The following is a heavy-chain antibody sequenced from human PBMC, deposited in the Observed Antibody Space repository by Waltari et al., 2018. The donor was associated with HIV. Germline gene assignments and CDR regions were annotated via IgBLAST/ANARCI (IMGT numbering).Heavy chain of an antibody. CDR2: INHSGST. CDR1: GGSFSGYY. D-gene: IGHD3-22*01. Sequence: QVQLQQWGAGLLKPSETLSLTCAVYGGSFSGYYWSWIRQPPGKGLEGIGEINHSGSTNSNPSLKSRVTISVDTSKNQFSLKLSSVTAADTAVYYCARAGITMIVVAEFDYWGQGTLVTVSS. V-gene: IGHV4-34*01. J-gene: IGHJ4*02. CDR3: ARAGITMIVVAEFDY.